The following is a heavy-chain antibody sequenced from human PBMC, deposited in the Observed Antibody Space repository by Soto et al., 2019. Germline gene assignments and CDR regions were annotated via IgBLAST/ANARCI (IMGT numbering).Heavy chain of an antibody. CDR1: GFTFSSYG. V-gene: IGHV3-33*01. CDR3: ARDWEFSSSWYGDTSVPFDY. CDR2: IWYDGSNK. J-gene: IGHJ4*02. D-gene: IGHD6-13*01. Sequence: QPGGSLRLSCAASGFTFSSYGMHWVRQAPGKGLEWVAVIWYDGSNKYYADSVKGRFTISRDNSKNTLYLQMNSLRAEDTAVYYCARDWEFSSSWYGDTSVPFDYWGQGTLVTVSS.